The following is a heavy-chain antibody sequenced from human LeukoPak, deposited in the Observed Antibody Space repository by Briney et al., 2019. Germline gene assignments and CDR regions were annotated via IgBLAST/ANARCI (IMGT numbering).Heavy chain of an antibody. V-gene: IGHV3-53*01. CDR3: ATRSD. J-gene: IGHJ4*02. D-gene: IGHD3-3*01. Sequence: GGSLRLSCAVSEFMFNKFYLGWVRRAPGKGLEWVSVIYSGGSTYYADSVKGRFTISRDNSKNTLYLQMNSLRAEDTAVYYCATRSDWGQGTLVTVSS. CDR1: EFMFNKFY. CDR2: IYSGGST.